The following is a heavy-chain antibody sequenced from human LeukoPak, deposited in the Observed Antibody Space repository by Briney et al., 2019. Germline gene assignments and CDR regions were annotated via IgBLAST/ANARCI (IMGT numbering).Heavy chain of an antibody. J-gene: IGHJ6*02. Sequence: SETLSLTCAVYGGSFSGYYWSWIRQPAGKGLEWIGRIYTSGSTNYNPSLKSRVTMSVDTSKNQFSLKLSSVTAADTAVYYCARDRELRNCSSTSCNYYYYYYGMDVWGQGTTVTVSS. CDR2: IYTSGST. CDR1: GGSFSGYY. V-gene: IGHV4-4*07. D-gene: IGHD2-2*01. CDR3: ARDRELRNCSSTSCNYYYYYYGMDV.